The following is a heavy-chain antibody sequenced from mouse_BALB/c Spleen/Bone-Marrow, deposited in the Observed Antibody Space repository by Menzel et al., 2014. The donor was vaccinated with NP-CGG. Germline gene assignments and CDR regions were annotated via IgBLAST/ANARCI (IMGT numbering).Heavy chain of an antibody. Sequence: VQLQESGAELARPGASVKMSCQASGHTFTRYTMHWEKQRPGQGLEWIGYINPSSAYTNYNQKFKDKATLTADKSSSTAYMQLSSLTSEDXXXXXXXXRXYAMDYWGXGTSVTVSS. CDR3: XXRXYAMDY. CDR1: GHTFTRYT. V-gene: IGHV1-4*01. J-gene: IGHJ4*01. CDR2: INPSSAYT.